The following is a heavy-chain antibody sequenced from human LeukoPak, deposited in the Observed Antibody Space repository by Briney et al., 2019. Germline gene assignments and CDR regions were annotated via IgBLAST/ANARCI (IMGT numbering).Heavy chain of an antibody. V-gene: IGHV3-23*01. J-gene: IGHJ4*02. Sequence: PGGSLTLSCAPSVFTFSRYGMQWVPQAPGKGLEWVSAISGSGGSTYYADSVKGRFTTSRENSKNTLYLKMNSLRAEDTTVYYCAKDHRRVRAATLDYWGQGTLVTVSS. CDR3: AKDHRRVRAATLDY. CDR1: VFTFSRYG. CDR2: ISGSGGST. D-gene: IGHD2-2*01.